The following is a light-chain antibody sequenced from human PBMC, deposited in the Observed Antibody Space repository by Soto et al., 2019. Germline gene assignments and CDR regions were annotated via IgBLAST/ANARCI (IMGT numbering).Light chain of an antibody. CDR3: QQYGRSPRT. V-gene: IGKV3-20*01. CDR2: HTS. J-gene: IGKJ1*01. CDR1: QSVSSGY. Sequence: EMVLTQSPGTLSLSPGERATLSCRASQSVSSGYLAWYQQRPGQAPRLLIYHTSIGATGTPDRFSGSGSGTDFTLTISRLEPEDFAVYHCQQYGRSPRTFGQGTKVEI.